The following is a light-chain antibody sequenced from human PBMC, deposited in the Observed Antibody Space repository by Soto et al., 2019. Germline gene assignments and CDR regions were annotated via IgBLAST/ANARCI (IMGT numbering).Light chain of an antibody. CDR1: QSVSSY. V-gene: IGKV3-11*01. Sequence: EIVLTQSPATLSLSPGERATLSCRASQSVSSYLAWYQQKPGQAPRLLIYDASNRATGIPARFSSSGSGTDFSLTISSLEAEDFAVYYCQQRSNWPPLTFGGGTKVEIK. J-gene: IGKJ4*01. CDR2: DAS. CDR3: QQRSNWPPLT.